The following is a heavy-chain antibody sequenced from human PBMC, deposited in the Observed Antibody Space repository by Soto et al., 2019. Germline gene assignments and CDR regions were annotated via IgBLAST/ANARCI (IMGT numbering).Heavy chain of an antibody. Sequence: ASVKVSCKASGYTFTSYGISWVRQAPGQGLEWMGWISAYNGNTNYAQKLQGRVTMTTDTSTSTAYMELRSLRSDDTAVYYCARGSTRFLEWSHGWFDPWGQGTLVTVS. CDR2: ISAYNGNT. J-gene: IGHJ5*02. CDR1: GYTFTSYG. D-gene: IGHD3-3*01. V-gene: IGHV1-18*01. CDR3: ARGSTRFLEWSHGWFDP.